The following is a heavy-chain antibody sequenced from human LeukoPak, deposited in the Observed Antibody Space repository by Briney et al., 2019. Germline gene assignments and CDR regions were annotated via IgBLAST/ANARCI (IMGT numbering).Heavy chain of an antibody. Sequence: SETLSLTCTVSGGSISSSSYYWGWIRQPPGKGLEWIGSIYYSGSTYYNPSLKSRVTISVDTSKNEFSLKLSSVTAADTAVYYCARWFVYYGSGSYWFDPWGQGTLVTVSS. J-gene: IGHJ5*02. CDR3: ARWFVYYGSGSYWFDP. V-gene: IGHV4-39*07. D-gene: IGHD3-10*01. CDR2: IYYSGST. CDR1: GGSISSSSYY.